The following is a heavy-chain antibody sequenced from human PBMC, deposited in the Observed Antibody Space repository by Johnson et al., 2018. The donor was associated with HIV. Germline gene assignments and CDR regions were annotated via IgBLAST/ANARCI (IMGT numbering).Heavy chain of an antibody. V-gene: IGHV3-48*03. J-gene: IGHJ3*02. Sequence: VQLVESGGGLVQPGGSLRLSCAASGFTFSSYAMHWVRQAPGKGLEWISYMSSSGSTIYHAESVKGRFTISRDNAKNTLYLQMNSLRAEDTAVYYCARVRRSGTYYVDAFDIWGQGTMVTVSS. CDR3: ARVRRSGTYYVDAFDI. CDR1: GFTFSSYA. D-gene: IGHD1-26*01. CDR2: MSSSGSTI.